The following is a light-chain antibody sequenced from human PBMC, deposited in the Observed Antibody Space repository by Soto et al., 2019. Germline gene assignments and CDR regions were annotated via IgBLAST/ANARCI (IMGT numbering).Light chain of an antibody. CDR1: QGISSY. CDR2: AAS. CDR3: QQYNYYHT. J-gene: IGKJ5*01. V-gene: IGKV1-8*01. Sequence: AIPMAQSGCACSSSTVYRGRVTFLAGQGISSYLAWYQQKPGKAPKLLIYAASTLQSGVPSRFSGSGSGTEFTLTISSLQPDDFATYYCQQYNYYHTFCQGTRLEIK.